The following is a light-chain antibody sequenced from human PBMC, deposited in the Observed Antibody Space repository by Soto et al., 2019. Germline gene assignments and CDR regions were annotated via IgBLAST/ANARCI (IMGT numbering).Light chain of an antibody. Sequence: QPVLTQPPSASGTPGQRVTISCSGSGSSIGTNTVNWYRQLPGTAPKLLIYGNNQRPSGVPDRFSGSKSGTSASLAISRLQSEDEAEHYCAAWDGSLNNVPFGGGTKLTVL. CDR2: GNN. V-gene: IGLV1-44*01. J-gene: IGLJ2*01. CDR1: GSSIGTNT. CDR3: AAWDGSLNNVP.